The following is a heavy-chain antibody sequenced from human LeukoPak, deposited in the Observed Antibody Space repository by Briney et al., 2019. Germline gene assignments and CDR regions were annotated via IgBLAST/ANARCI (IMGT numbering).Heavy chain of an antibody. Sequence: SETLSLTCTVSGGSISSSSYYWGWIRQPPGKGLEWIGSIYYSGSTYYNPSLKSRVTISVDTSKNQFSLKLSSVTAADTAVYYCARYPLAYCGGDCYSDAFDIWGQGTMVTVSS. CDR2: IYYSGST. V-gene: IGHV4-39*01. CDR1: GGSISSSSYY. CDR3: ARYPLAYCGGDCYSDAFDI. J-gene: IGHJ3*02. D-gene: IGHD2-21*01.